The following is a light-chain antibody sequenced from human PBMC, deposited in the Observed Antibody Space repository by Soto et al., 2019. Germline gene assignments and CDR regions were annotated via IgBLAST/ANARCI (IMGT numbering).Light chain of an antibody. J-gene: IGKJ2*01. Sequence: DIQMTQYPPSRSAAVGDRVTSTRHANQAFSNSLKGYQQKPGQSHKVLIYEAMRLVIGFPPRFSGSGSGTEFTFIISSLQPEDSATYYFQQYGSLRATFGQGTKLEIK. CDR3: QQYGSLRAT. CDR1: QAFSNS. CDR2: EAM. V-gene: IGKV1-33*01.